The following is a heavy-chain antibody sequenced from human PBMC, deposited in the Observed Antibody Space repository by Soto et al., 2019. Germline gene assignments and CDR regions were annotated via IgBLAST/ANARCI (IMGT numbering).Heavy chain of an antibody. CDR2: SNPNSGGT. CDR1: GYTFTGYY. J-gene: IGHJ6*02. V-gene: IGHV1-2*02. D-gene: IGHD3-9*01. Sequence: ASVKVSCKASGYTFTGYYMHWVRKAPGQGLEWMGWSNPNSGGTGYAQKFQGRVTMTRNTSLSTAYMELSSLRSDETAVYYCANTATYYDILTGYPVGMDVWGQGTTVTAP. CDR3: ANTATYYDILTGYPVGMDV.